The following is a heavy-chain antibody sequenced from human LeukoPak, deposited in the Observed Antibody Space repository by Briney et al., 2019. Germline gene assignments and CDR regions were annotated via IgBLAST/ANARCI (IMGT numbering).Heavy chain of an antibody. CDR3: ARVYYGRTYDYWYFDR. V-gene: IGHV4-59*01. CDR2: IFYSGST. D-gene: IGHD3-10*01. Sequence: SETLSLTCTVSGGSISGYYWSWIRQPPGKGLEWIGYIFYSGSTNYNPSLKSRVTISVDTSKNQFSLKLSSVTAADTAVYFCARVYYGRTYDYWYFDRWGRGTLVTVSS. J-gene: IGHJ2*01. CDR1: GGSISGYY.